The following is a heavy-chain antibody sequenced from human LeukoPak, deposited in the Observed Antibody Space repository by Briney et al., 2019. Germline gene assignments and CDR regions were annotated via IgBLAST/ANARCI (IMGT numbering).Heavy chain of an antibody. CDR3: ARGEGYCSGGSCYFFDY. V-gene: IGHV4-30-2*01. J-gene: IGHJ4*02. CDR2: IYHSGST. Sequence: SETLSLTCAVSGGSISSGGYSWSWIRQPPGKGLEWIGYIYHSGSTYYNPSLKSRVTISVDRSKNQFSLKLSSVTAADTAVYYCARGEGYCSGGSCYFFDYWGQGTLVTVSS. CDR1: GGSISSGGYS. D-gene: IGHD2-15*01.